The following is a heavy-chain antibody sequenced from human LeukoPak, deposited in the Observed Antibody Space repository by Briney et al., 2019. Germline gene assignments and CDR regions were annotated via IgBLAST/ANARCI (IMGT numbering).Heavy chain of an antibody. CDR1: GGSISSYY. D-gene: IGHD3-10*01. CDR2: TSYSGNT. Sequence: SETLSLTCTVSGGSISSYYWSWIRQPPGKGLEWIGYTSYSGNTNYNPSLKSRVTISVDTSKNQFSLKLSSVTAADTAVYYCARLQYYYGSGNSKVYYFDYWGQGTLVTVSS. V-gene: IGHV4-59*08. J-gene: IGHJ4*02. CDR3: ARLQYYYGSGNSKVYYFDY.